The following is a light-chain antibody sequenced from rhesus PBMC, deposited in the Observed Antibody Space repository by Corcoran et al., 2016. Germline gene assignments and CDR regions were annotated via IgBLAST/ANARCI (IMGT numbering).Light chain of an antibody. V-gene: IGKV3-10*01. Sequence: QVILTQSPGTLSLSPGDRGSLSCRTSQDVSGYLAWYQQKPGQAPRLLSYGASNRAPGNPDWFTGSGSGTDFTLTSSSLEPEGAGIYLCFQHSSGYTFGQGTKVEI. J-gene: IGKJ2*01. CDR1: QDVSGY. CDR2: GAS. CDR3: FQHSSGYT.